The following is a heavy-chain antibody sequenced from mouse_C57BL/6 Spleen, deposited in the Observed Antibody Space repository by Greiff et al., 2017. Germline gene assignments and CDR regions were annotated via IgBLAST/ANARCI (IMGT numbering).Heavy chain of an antibody. V-gene: IGHV1-55*01. CDR2: IYPGSGST. J-gene: IGHJ2*01. D-gene: IGHD4-1*01. CDR1: GYTFTSYW. CDR3: ARSETGFDY. Sequence: QVHVKQPGAELVKPGASVKMSCKASGYTFTSYWITWVKQRPGQGLEWIGDIYPGSGSTNYNEKFKSKATMTVDTSSSTAYMQLSRLTSEDSAVYYCARSETGFDYWGQGTTLTVSS.